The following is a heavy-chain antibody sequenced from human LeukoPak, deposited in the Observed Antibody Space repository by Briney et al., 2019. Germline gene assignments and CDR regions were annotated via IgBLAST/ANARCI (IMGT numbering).Heavy chain of an antibody. Sequence: SETLSLTCAVYGGSFSGYYWSWIRQPPGKGLEWIGEINHSGSTNYNPSLKSRVTISVDTSKNQFSLKLSSVTAADTAVYYCAGTTTVTTIDYWGQGTLVTVSS. CDR1: GGSFSGYY. CDR3: AGTTTVTTIDY. V-gene: IGHV4-34*01. CDR2: INHSGST. J-gene: IGHJ4*02. D-gene: IGHD4-17*01.